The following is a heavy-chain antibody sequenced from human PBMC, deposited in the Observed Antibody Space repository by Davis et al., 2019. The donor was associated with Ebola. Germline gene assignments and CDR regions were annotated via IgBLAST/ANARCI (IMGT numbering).Heavy chain of an antibody. V-gene: IGHV3-48*02. CDR2: ITSSSSTI. Sequence: PGGSLRLSCAASGFTFSSYSMNWVRQAPGKGLEWVSYITSSSSTIYYADSVKGRFTISRDNAKNSLYLQINSLRDEDTAVYYCARCQYYYYGMDVWGKGTTVTVSS. J-gene: IGHJ6*04. CDR1: GFTFSSYS. CDR3: ARCQYYYYGMDV.